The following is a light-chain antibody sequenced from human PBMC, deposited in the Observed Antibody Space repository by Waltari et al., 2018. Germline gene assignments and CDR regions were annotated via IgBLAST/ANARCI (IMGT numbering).Light chain of an antibody. CDR1: SGSIASNY. CDR3: QSYDRSTVI. Sequence: NFILTQPHSVSESPGKTTTISCTRSSGSIASNYVQWYRQRPGSAPTTLINEDNQRASGVHYRFSGSIDYSSNAAFLASSTLKAEDEAAYYCQSYDRSTVIFGGGTKLSVL. V-gene: IGLV6-57*03. J-gene: IGLJ2*01. CDR2: EDN.